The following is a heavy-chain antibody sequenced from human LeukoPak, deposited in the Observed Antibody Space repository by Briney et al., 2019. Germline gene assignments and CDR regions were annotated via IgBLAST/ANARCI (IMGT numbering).Heavy chain of an antibody. CDR1: GFTFSSYS. D-gene: IGHD6-13*01. J-gene: IGHJ5*02. CDR3: ARSGYSSSWYQADP. CDR2: ISSSSSYI. Sequence: GRSLRLSCAASGFTFSSYSMTWVRQAPGKGLEWVSSISSSSSYIYYADSVKGRFTISRDNAKNSLYLQMNSLRAEDTAVYYCARSGYSSSWYQADPWGQGTLVTVSS. V-gene: IGHV3-21*01.